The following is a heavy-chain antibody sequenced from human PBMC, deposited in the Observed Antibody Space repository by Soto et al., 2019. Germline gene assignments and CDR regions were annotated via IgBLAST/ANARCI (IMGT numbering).Heavy chain of an antibody. V-gene: IGHV3-30*18. J-gene: IGHJ5*02. Sequence: QVQLVESGGGVVQPGRSLRLSCAASGFTFSSYGMHWVRQAPGKGLEWVAVISYDGSNKYYADSVKGRFTISRDNSKNTLYLQMNSLRAEDTAVYYCAKDRGPGADPGEIWFGELVSPPGWFDPWGQGTLVTVSS. CDR3: AKDRGPGADPGEIWFGELVSPPGWFDP. CDR2: ISYDGSNK. D-gene: IGHD3-10*01. CDR1: GFTFSSYG.